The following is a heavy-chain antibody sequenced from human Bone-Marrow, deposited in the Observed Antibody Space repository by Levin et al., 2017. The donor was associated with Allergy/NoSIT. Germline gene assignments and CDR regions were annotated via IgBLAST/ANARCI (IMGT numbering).Heavy chain of an antibody. CDR2: IHYTGNA. Sequence: PSETLSLTCTVSGDSITTANYFWSWVRQLPGKGLEWIGYIHYTGNAYYNPSLESRVRLSRDTSKNQFSLKVKYMTAADTAVYYCAREVDTPLETSDAFDIWGQGTMVTVSS. CDR1: GDSITTANYF. CDR3: AREVDTPLETSDAFDI. J-gene: IGHJ3*02. V-gene: IGHV4-31*03.